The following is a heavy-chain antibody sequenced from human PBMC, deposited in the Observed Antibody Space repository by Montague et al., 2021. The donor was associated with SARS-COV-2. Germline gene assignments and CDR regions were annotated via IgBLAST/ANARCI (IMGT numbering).Heavy chain of an antibody. CDR1: RFSFSSHW. V-gene: IGHV3-7*01. D-gene: IGHD5-12*01. CDR2: IHRDGSQQ. Sequence: SLRLSCAASRFSFSSHWMSWVRQPPGKGLEWVANIHRDGSQQYYAGSVKGRFIISRDGAGNSLYLQMNSLRAEDTAVYYCTRIIKGNAYDGIDYWGQGTLVTVSS. J-gene: IGHJ4*02. CDR3: TRIIKGNAYDGIDY.